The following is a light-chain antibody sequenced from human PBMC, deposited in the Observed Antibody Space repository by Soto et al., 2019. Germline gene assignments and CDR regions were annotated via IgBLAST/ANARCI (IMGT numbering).Light chain of an antibody. CDR3: QAYDSSLSGRV. CDR2: GNN. Sequence: QSVLTQPPSVSGAPGQRVTISCTGSSSNIRAGYDVHWYQQAPGTAPKLLVYGNNNRPSGVPDRFSGSKSGTSASLAITGLQAEDEADYYCQAYDSSLSGRVFGTGTKLTVL. V-gene: IGLV1-40*01. J-gene: IGLJ1*01. CDR1: SSNIRAGYD.